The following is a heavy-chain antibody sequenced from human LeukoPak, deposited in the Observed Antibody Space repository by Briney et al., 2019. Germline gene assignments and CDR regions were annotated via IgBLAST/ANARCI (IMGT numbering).Heavy chain of an antibody. CDR2: INPNSGGT. CDR3: ARVRNHYPGYCGSSTSCSIFDY. D-gene: IGHD2-2*01. J-gene: IGHJ4*02. V-gene: IGHV1-2*02. CDR1: GYTFTGYY. Sequence: ASVKVSCKASGYTFTGYYMHWVRQAPGQGLEWMGWINPNSGGTNYAQKFQGRVTMTRDTSISTAYMELSRLRSDDTAVYYCARVRNHYPGYCGSSTSCSIFDYWGQGTLVTVSS.